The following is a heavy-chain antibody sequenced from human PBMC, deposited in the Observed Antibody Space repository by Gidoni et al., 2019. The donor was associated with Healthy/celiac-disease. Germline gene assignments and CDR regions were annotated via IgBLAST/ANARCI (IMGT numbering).Heavy chain of an antibody. J-gene: IGHJ2*01. Sequence: EVQLLDPGGGLVQPGGFMRLSRAAPGFTSSPACLNLVRQVPGKGPEWISYISGSTTTIYYADSVKDRFTISRDNAKNSLYLQMNSLRAEDSAVYYCARDLPFRNYYDSGRYFDLWGRGTLVTVSS. V-gene: IGHV3-48*01. D-gene: IGHD3-10*01. CDR3: ARDLPFRNYYDSGRYFDL. CDR2: ISGSTTTI. CDR1: GFTSSPAC.